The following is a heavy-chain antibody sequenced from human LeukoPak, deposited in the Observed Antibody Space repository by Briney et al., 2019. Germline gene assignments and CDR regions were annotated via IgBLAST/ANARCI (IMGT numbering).Heavy chain of an antibody. J-gene: IGHJ5*02. Sequence: PSETLSLTCTVSGGSISGYYWSWVRQPPGKGLEWIGYIYYSGSTNYNPSLKSRVTISVDTSKNQFSLKLSSVTAADTAVYYCARGCSAGTPHNWFDPWGQGTLVTVSS. D-gene: IGHD6-13*01. CDR2: IYYSGST. V-gene: IGHV4-59*01. CDR1: GGSISGYY. CDR3: ARGCSAGTPHNWFDP.